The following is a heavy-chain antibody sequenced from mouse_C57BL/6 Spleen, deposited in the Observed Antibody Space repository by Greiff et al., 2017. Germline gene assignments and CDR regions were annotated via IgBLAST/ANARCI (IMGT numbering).Heavy chain of an antibody. D-gene: IGHD1-1*01. CDR1: GFTFSSYG. V-gene: IGHV5-6*01. J-gene: IGHJ1*03. Sequence: EVKLVESGGDLVKPGGSLKLSCAASGFTFSSYGMSWVRQTPDKRLEWVATISSGGSYTYYPDSVKGRFTISRDNAKNTLYLQMSSLKSEDTAMYYCSRLGYYGSSYWYFDVWGTGTTVTVSS. CDR3: SRLGYYGSSYWYFDV. CDR2: ISSGGSYT.